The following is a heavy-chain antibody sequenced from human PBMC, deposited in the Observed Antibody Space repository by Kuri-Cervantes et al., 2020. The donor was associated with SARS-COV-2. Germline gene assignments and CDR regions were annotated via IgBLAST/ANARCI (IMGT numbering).Heavy chain of an antibody. Sequence: GESLKISCAASGFTFSSYAMSWVRQAPGKGLEWVSAISGSGGSTYYADSVKGRFTIYRDNSKNTLYLQMNSLRAEDTAVYYCAKVANYDYVWGSYRNDAFDIWARGTMAT. V-gene: IGHV3-23*01. CDR3: AKVANYDYVWGSYRNDAFDI. J-gene: IGHJ3*02. CDR2: ISGSGGST. D-gene: IGHD3-16*02. CDR1: GFTFSSYA.